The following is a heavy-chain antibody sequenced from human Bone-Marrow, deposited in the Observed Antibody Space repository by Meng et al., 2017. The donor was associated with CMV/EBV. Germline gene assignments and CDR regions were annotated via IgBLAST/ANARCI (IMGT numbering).Heavy chain of an antibody. J-gene: IGHJ3*02. Sequence: GGSLRLSCAASGFTFSDYYMSWIRQAPGKGLEWVSYISSSGSTIYYADSVKGRFTISRDNAKNSLYLQMNSLRAEDTAVYYCACGSGSYYNRAFDIWGQGTMVTVSS. CDR1: GFTFSDYY. CDR2: ISSSGSTI. D-gene: IGHD3-10*01. V-gene: IGHV3-11*01. CDR3: ACGSGSYYNRAFDI.